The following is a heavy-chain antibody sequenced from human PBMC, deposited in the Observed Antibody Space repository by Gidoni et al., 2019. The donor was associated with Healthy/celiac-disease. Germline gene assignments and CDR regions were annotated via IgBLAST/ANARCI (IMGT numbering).Heavy chain of an antibody. CDR2: INPSGGST. CDR3: ARTGGCPKESGYSYGNWYFDL. J-gene: IGHJ2*01. V-gene: IGHV1-46*03. Sequence: QVQLVQSGAEVKKPGASVKVSCKASGYTFTSYYMHWVRQAPGQGLEWMGIINPSGGSTSYAQKFQGRVTMTRDTSTSTVYMELSSLRSEDTAVYYCARTGGCPKESGYSYGNWYFDLWGRGTLVTVSS. D-gene: IGHD5-18*01. CDR1: GYTFTSYY.